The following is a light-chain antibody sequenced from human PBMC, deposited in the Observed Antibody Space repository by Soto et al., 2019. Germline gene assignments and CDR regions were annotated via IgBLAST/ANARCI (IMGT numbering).Light chain of an antibody. CDR2: DAS. Sequence: ELVLTQSPATLSLSPGERATLSCRASQSVSTFLVWYPKQPGQAPRLIIYDASTRATGIPARFSGIGSGTDVTLTISSLEPEEMAVYDCQQRASWPITFGQGTRLEIK. CDR3: QQRASWPIT. J-gene: IGKJ5*01. CDR1: QSVSTF. V-gene: IGKV3-11*01.